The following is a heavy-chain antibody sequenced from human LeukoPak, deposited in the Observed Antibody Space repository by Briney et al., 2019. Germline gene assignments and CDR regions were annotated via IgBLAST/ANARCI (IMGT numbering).Heavy chain of an antibody. D-gene: IGHD2-8*01. V-gene: IGHV4-39*07. J-gene: IGHJ5*02. CDR2: IYYSGST. CDR3: ARALIVRIGTQVGFDP. CDR1: GGSISSSSYY. Sequence: SETLSLTCTVSGGSISSSSYYWGWIRQPPGKGLEWIGSIYYSGSTYYNPSLKSRVTISVDTSKNQFSLKLSSVTAADTAVYYCARALIVRIGTQVGFDPWGQGTLVTVSS.